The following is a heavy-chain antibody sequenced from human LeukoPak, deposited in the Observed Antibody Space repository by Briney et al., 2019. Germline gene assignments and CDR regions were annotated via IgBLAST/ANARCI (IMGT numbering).Heavy chain of an antibody. Sequence: PGGSLRLSCAASGFTFSTYTMNWVRQAPGKGLEWVSSISSSSSFIYYADSVKGRFTISRDNAKNSLFLQMNSLRAEDTAVYYCARGPLIAAAGTWWGQGTLVTVSS. CDR1: GFTFSTYT. CDR3: ARGPLIAAAGTW. V-gene: IGHV3-21*04. J-gene: IGHJ4*02. CDR2: ISSSSSFI. D-gene: IGHD6-13*01.